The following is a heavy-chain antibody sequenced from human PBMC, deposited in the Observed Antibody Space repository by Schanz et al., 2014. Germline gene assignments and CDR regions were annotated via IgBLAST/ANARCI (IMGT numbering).Heavy chain of an antibody. D-gene: IGHD6-19*01. CDR3: ARLGTGMAVAGSVIDSYYYYMDV. J-gene: IGHJ6*03. V-gene: IGHV1-8*01. Sequence: VQSVHSGTEVQKLGASVKVSCKASGYNITSNDVTWVRQATGQGLEWMEWMNPNSGNTVYAQKFQGRVTMTRNTSISTAYMELSSLRSEDTAVYYCARLGTGMAVAGSVIDSYYYYMDVWGEGTTVTVSS. CDR2: MNPNSGNT. CDR1: GYNITSND.